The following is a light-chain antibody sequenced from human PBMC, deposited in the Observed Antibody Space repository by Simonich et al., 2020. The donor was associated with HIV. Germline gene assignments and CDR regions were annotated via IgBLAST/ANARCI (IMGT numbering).Light chain of an antibody. CDR3: QQYYSSPLT. CDR2: WAT. J-gene: IGKJ4*01. V-gene: IGKV4-1*01. Sequence: DIVMTQSPASLAVSLGERATINCKSRRNMLYNSNNKNCLAWYPQNPGQPPNLLLYWATTRESGPPGRFSASGAGTDFTITINSLQAEDVAVYYCQQYYSSPLTFGGGTKVEIK. CDR1: RNMLYNSNNKNC.